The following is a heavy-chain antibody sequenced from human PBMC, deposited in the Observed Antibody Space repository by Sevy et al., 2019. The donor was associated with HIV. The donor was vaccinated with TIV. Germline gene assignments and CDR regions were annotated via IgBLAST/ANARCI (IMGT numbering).Heavy chain of an antibody. V-gene: IGHV4-59*08. CDR1: GGSISSYY. J-gene: IGHJ4*02. CDR3: ARQISSGWYLGIDY. CDR2: IYYSGST. D-gene: IGHD6-19*01. Sequence: SETLSLTCTVSGGSISSYYWSWIRQPPGKGLEWIGYIYYSGSTNYNPSFKSRVTISVDTSKNQFSLKLSSVTAADTAVYYCARQISSGWYLGIDYWGQGTLVTVSS.